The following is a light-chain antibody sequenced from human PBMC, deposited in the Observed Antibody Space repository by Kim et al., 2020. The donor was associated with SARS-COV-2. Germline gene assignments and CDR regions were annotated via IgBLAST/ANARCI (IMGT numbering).Light chain of an antibody. CDR1: QSISSY. CDR2: AAY. CDR3: QQSYSTPAT. Sequence: DIQMTQSPSSLSASVGDRVTITCRASQSISSYLNWYQQKPGKAPKLLIYAAYSLQSGVPSRFSGSGSGTDFTLTISSLQPEDFATYYCQQSYSTPATFGGGTKVDIK. J-gene: IGKJ4*01. V-gene: IGKV1-39*01.